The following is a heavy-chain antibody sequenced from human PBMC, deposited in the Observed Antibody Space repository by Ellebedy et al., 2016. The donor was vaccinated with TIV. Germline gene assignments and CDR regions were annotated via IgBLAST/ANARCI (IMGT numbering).Heavy chain of an antibody. J-gene: IGHJ4*02. CDR2: IYTSGST. CDR3: ARGEVTTRFDY. CDR1: GGSISSGSYY. D-gene: IGHD4-17*01. V-gene: IGHV4-61*02. Sequence: SETLSLTXTVSGGSISSGSYYWSWIRQPAGKGLEWIGRIYTSGSTYYNPSLKSRVTISVDTSKNQFSLKLSSVTAADTAVYYCARGEVTTRFDYWGQGTLVTVSS.